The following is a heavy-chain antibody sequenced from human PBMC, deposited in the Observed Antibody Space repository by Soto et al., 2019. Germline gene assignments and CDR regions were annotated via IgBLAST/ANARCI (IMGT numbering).Heavy chain of an antibody. Sequence: QVQLVQSGAEVKKPGASVKVSCKASGYTFTSYGISWVRQAPGQGLEWMGWISAYNGNTNYAQKLQGRVTMTTDTPTSTADMELRSLRSDDTAVYYCARNPYSGYDCWDRINYYYYGMDVWGQGTTVTVSS. V-gene: IGHV1-18*01. CDR1: GYTFTSYG. CDR2: ISAYNGNT. J-gene: IGHJ6*02. CDR3: ARNPYSGYDCWDRINYYYYGMDV. D-gene: IGHD5-12*01.